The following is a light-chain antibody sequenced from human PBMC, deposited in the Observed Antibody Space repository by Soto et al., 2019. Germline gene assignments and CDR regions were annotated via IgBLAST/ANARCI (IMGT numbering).Light chain of an antibody. CDR2: SVT. Sequence: QSALTQPRSVSGSPGQSVTIICSGTINDVGGYNSVSWFQHHPGSAPKLMVHSVTQRPSGVPDRFSGSKSGNTASLTISGLQAEDEADYYCCSYAGSYTSYVFGTGTKVTVL. CDR1: INDVGGYNS. CDR3: CSYAGSYTSYV. J-gene: IGLJ1*01. V-gene: IGLV2-11*01.